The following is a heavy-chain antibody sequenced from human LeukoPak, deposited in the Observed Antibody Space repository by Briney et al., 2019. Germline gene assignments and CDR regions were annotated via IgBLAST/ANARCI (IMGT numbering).Heavy chain of an antibody. V-gene: IGHV1-8*01. Sequence: GASVKVSCKASGYTFTTYDINWVRQATGQGLEWMGWMNPDSGNTGYTQKFQGRVTMTRNTSISTAYMELSSLRSEDTAVYYCARGRGSGHKENWFDPWGQGTLVTVSS. CDR3: ARGRGSGHKENWFDP. D-gene: IGHD6-19*01. CDR2: MNPDSGNT. J-gene: IGHJ5*02. CDR1: GYTFTTYD.